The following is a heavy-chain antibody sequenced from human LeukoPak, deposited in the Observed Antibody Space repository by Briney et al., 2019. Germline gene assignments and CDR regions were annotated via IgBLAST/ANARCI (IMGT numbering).Heavy chain of an antibody. D-gene: IGHD6-19*01. Sequence: SSETLSLTCTVSGYSISSGYYWGWIRQPPGKGLEWIGSIYHSGGTYYNPSLKSRVTISVDTSKNQFSLKLSSVTAADTAVYYCARDSIAVAGTPFDYWGQGTLVTVSS. CDR2: IYHSGGT. V-gene: IGHV4-38-2*02. J-gene: IGHJ4*02. CDR3: ARDSIAVAGTPFDY. CDR1: GYSISSGYY.